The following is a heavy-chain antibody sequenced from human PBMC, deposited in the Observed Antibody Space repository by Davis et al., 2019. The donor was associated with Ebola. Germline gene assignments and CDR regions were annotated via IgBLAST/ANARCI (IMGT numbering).Heavy chain of an antibody. CDR3: ARGISGTYSGFYAMDV. D-gene: IGHD3-10*01. CDR2: IYPGDSDT. J-gene: IGHJ6*02. Sequence: GGSLRLSCKGSGYSFTSYWIGWVRQMPGKGLEWMGIIYPGDSDTRYSPSFQGQVTISADKSISTAYLQWSSLKASDTAMYYCARGISGTYSGFYAMDVWGQGTAVTVSS. CDR1: GYSFTSYW. V-gene: IGHV5-51*01.